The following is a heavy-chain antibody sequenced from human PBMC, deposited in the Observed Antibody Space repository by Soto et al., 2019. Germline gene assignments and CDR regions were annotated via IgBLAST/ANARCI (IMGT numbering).Heavy chain of an antibody. D-gene: IGHD2-2*01. Sequence: LTCTVSGVSISSGDYYWSWIRQPPGKGLEYIGYIYYSGSTYYNPSLKGRVTVSVDTSKNQFSLKLSSVTAADTAVYYCARHYYCSSDCHFVGLDYWGEGTLVTVSS. CDR2: IYYSGST. V-gene: IGHV4-30-4*01. J-gene: IGHJ4*02. CDR3: ARHYYCSSDCHFVGLDY. CDR1: GVSISSGDYY.